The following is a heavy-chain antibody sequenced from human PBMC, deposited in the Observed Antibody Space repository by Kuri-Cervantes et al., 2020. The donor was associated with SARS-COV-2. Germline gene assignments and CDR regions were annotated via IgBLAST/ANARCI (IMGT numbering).Heavy chain of an antibody. D-gene: IGHD3-9*01. CDR1: GGSLSSGDYY. J-gene: IGHJ5*02. CDR3: ARHSDILTGTNWFDP. CDR2: IYYSGSA. V-gene: IGHV4-39*01. Sequence: SETLSLTCTVSGGSLSSGDYYWTWVRQPPGKGLEWIGNIYYSGSASYNPSLKSRVTISVDTSKNQFSLKLSSVTAADTAVYYCARHSDILTGTNWFDPWGQGTLVTVSS.